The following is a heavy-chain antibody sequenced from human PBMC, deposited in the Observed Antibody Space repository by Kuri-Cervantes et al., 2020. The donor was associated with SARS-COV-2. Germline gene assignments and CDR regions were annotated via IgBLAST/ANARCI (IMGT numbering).Heavy chain of an antibody. CDR3: ARLGGYYDAFDI. CDR1: GYSISSGYY. CDR2: IYPGDSDT. V-gene: IGHV5-51*01. J-gene: IGHJ3*02. Sequence: ETLSLTCAVSGYSISSGYYRGWIRQPPGKGLEWMGIIYPGDSDTRYSPSFQGQVTISADKSISTAYLQWSSLKASDTAMYYCARLGGYYDAFDIWGQGTMVTVSS. D-gene: IGHD1-26*01.